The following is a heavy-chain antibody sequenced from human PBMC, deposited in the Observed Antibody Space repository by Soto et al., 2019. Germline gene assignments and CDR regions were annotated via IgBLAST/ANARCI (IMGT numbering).Heavy chain of an antibody. J-gene: IGHJ4*02. CDR2: IIPIFGTA. Sequence: GASVKVSCKASGGTFSSYAISWVRQAPGQGLEWMGGIIPIFGTANYAQKFQGRVTITADESTSTAYMELSSLRSEDTAVYYCARGDYYYDSSGYYFFDYWGQGTLVTVSS. CDR3: ARGDYYYDSSGYYFFDY. V-gene: IGHV1-69*13. D-gene: IGHD3-22*01. CDR1: GGTFSSYA.